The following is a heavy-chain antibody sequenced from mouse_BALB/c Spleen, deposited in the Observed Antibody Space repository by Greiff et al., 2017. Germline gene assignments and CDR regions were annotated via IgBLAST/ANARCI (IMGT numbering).Heavy chain of an antibody. J-gene: IGHJ2*01. CDR1: GYSITSDYA. V-gene: IGHV3-2*02. CDR3: ARTGTFYYFDY. Sequence: EVQLVESGPGLVKPSQSLSLTCTVTGYSITSDYAWNWIRQFPGNKLEWMGYISYSGSTSYNPSLKSRISITRDTSKNQFFLQLNSVTTEDTATYYCARTGTFYYFDYWGQGTTLTVSS. D-gene: IGHD4-1*01. CDR2: ISYSGST.